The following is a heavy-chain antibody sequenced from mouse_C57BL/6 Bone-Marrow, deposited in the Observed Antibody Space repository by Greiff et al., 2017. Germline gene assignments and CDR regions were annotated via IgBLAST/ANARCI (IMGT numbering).Heavy chain of an antibody. D-gene: IGHD4-1*01. CDR2: IDPSDSYT. V-gene: IGHV1-50*01. CDR3: AITEGGTSGFAY. J-gene: IGHJ3*01. CDR1: GYTFTSYW. Sequence: QVQLQQPGAELVKPGASVKLSCKASGYTFTSYWMQWVKQRPGQGLEWIGEIDPSDSYTNYNQKFKGKATLTVDKSSSTAYMQLSSLTSEDSAVYYCAITEGGTSGFAYWGQGTLVTVSA.